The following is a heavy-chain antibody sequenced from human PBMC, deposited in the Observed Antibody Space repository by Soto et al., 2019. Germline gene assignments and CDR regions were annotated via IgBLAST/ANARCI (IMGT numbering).Heavy chain of an antibody. J-gene: IGHJ4*02. V-gene: IGHV3-74*01. CDR1: GFTFSIYW. Sequence: PXASLSLSCAASGFTFSIYWMHWVRQAPGKGLVWVSHINSDGSSTTYADSVKGRFTISRDNAKNTLYLQMNSLRAEDTALYYCARDTLEPAAFYFDYWGQGTLVTVSS. CDR3: ARDTLEPAAFYFDY. D-gene: IGHD2-2*01. CDR2: INSDGSST.